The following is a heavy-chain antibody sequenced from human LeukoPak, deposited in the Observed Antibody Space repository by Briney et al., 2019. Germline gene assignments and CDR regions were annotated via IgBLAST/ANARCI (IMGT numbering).Heavy chain of an antibody. Sequence: PGGSLRLSCAASGFTFSSYAMRWVRQAPGKGLEYVSAISSNGGSTYYANSVKGRFTISRDNSKNTLYLQMGSLRAEDMAVYYCARSYGSGSRPFDYWGQGTLVTVSS. V-gene: IGHV3-64*01. CDR3: ARSYGSGSRPFDY. J-gene: IGHJ4*02. D-gene: IGHD3-10*01. CDR2: ISSNGGST. CDR1: GFTFSSYA.